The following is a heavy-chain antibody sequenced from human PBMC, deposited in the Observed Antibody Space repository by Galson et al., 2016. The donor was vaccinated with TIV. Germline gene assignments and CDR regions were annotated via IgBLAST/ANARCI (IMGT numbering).Heavy chain of an antibody. J-gene: IGHJ5*02. CDR2: IKNKIDGGTT. V-gene: IGHV3-15*01. CDR3: DTWDYHDNWFHP. CDR1: GFTFSNVW. D-gene: IGHD1-7*01. Sequence: SLRLSCAASGFTFSNVWMNWFRQAPGMGLEWVGRIKNKIDGGTTDYGVPVKGRFTISRDDSKSTVYLQMNSLNSEDTGVYYCDTWDYHDNWFHPWGQGTLVTVSS.